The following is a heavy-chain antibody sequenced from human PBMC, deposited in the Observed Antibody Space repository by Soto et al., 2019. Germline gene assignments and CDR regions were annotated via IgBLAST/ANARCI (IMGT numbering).Heavy chain of an antibody. CDR3: ARFGTTSSSYYFDY. Sequence: SETLSLTCAVSGGSISSSNWWSWVRQPPGKGLEWIGEIYHSGSTNYNPSLKSRVTISVDKSKSQFSLKLSSVTAADTAVYYCARFGTTSSSYYFDYWGQGTLVTVSS. J-gene: IGHJ4*02. CDR2: IYHSGST. CDR1: GGSISSSNW. D-gene: IGHD6-6*01. V-gene: IGHV4-4*02.